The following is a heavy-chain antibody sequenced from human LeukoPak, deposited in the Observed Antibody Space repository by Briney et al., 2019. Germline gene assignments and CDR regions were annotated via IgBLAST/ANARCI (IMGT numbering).Heavy chain of an antibody. D-gene: IGHD3-22*01. CDR3: ARDTSEYYYDSSGYEGAFDI. CDR1: GGSISSGGYY. V-gene: IGHV4-30-2*01. CDR2: IYHSGST. Sequence: PSETLSLTCTVSGGSISSGGYYWSWIRQPPGKGLEWIGYIYHSGSTYYNPSLKSRVTISVDTSKNQFSLKLSSVTAADTAVYYCARDTSEYYYDSSGYEGAFDIWGQGTMVTVSS. J-gene: IGHJ3*02.